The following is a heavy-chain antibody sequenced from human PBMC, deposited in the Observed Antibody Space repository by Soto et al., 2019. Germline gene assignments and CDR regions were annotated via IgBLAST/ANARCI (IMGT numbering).Heavy chain of an antibody. CDR1: GFTFSSYA. Sequence: EVQLLESGGGLVQPGGSLRLSCAASGFTFSSYAMSWVRQAPGKGLEWVSAISGSGGSTYYADSVKGLFTISSDNSKNTLYRQMNSLRAEDTAVYYCAKDLGSPIFDYWGQGTLVTVSS. CDR2: ISGSGGST. V-gene: IGHV3-23*01. J-gene: IGHJ4*02. CDR3: AKDLGSPIFDY. D-gene: IGHD5-12*01.